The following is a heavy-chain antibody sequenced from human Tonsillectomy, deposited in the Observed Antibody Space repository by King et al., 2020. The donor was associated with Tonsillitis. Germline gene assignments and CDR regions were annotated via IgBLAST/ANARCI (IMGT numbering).Heavy chain of an antibody. D-gene: IGHD3-22*01. CDR1: GGSISSGGYS. Sequence: VQLQESGPGLVKPSQTLSLTCAVSGGSISSGGYSWSWIRQPPGKGLEWIGYIYYSGSTYYNPSLKSRVTISVDTSKNQFSLKLSSVTAADTAVYYCARAPQLRIGDSSGYYLYYWGQGTLVTVSS. V-gene: IGHV4-30-4*07. CDR2: IYYSGST. J-gene: IGHJ4*02. CDR3: ARAPQLRIGDSSGYYLYY.